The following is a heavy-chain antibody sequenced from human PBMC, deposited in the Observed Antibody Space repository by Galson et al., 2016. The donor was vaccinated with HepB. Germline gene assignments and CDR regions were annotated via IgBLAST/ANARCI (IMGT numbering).Heavy chain of an antibody. CDR1: GFTSSSYW. D-gene: IGHD5-24*01. Sequence: SLRLSCAASGFTSSSYWMHWVRQAPGKGLVWVSRIKSDESWKNYADSVKGRFTISRDNAKNTLYLQMNSLRAEDTAVYYCARDGDAYNFDYWGQGTLVTVSS. CDR2: IKSDESWK. CDR3: ARDGDAYNFDY. V-gene: IGHV3-74*01. J-gene: IGHJ4*02.